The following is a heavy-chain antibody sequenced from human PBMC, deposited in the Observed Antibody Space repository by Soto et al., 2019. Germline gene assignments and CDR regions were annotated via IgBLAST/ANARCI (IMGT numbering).Heavy chain of an antibody. CDR3: VQSRCGGDCLQSYSSHSYYGLDV. J-gene: IGHJ6*02. D-gene: IGHD2-21*02. V-gene: IGHV2-5*02. CDR1: GFSFSSIGEG. CDR2: IYWDDDK. Sequence: QITLKESGPTLVKPTQTLTLTCTFPGFSFSSIGEGVGWIRQPPGKALEWLALIYWDDDKRYSPSLKSRLTITKDPSKTPVVLTLTNMDPVDTATYYCVQSRCGGDCLQSYSSHSYYGLDVWGQGTTVTVSS.